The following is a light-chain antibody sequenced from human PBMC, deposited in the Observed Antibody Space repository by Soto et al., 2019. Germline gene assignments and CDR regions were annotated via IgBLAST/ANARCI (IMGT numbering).Light chain of an antibody. CDR1: QSVSSK. V-gene: IGKV3-15*01. Sequence: EIVMTQSPATLYVSPGEKATLSCRASQSVSSKLHWYQQKPGQAPRLVIYGASTRATGIPATFSGSGSGTEFTLTISSLQSEDFAVYYCQQYNNWPYTFGQGTKLEIK. J-gene: IGKJ2*01. CDR3: QQYNNWPYT. CDR2: GAS.